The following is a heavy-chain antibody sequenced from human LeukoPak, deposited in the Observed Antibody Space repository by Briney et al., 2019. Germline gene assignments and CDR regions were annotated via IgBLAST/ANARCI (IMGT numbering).Heavy chain of an antibody. Sequence: GGSLRLSRAASGFTFSSYSMNWVRQAPGKGLEWVSSISSSSSYIYYADSVKGRFTISRDNAKNSLYLQMNSLRAEDTAVYYCARIIAAVGYFDYWGQGTLVTVSS. V-gene: IGHV3-21*01. CDR1: GFTFSSYS. D-gene: IGHD6-13*01. CDR2: ISSSSSYI. CDR3: ARIIAAVGYFDY. J-gene: IGHJ4*02.